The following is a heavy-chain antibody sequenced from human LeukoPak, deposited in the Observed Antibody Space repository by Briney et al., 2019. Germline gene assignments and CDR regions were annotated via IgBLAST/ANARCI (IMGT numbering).Heavy chain of an antibody. D-gene: IGHD2-2*01. CDR3: ARGGGIVVVPPVDNWFDP. CDR2: IYYSGST. Sequence: PSETLSLTCTVSGGSISSYYWSWIRQPPGKGLEWIGYIYYSGSTNYNPSLKSRVTISVDTSKNQFSLKLSSVTAADTAVYYCARGGGIVVVPPVDNWFDPWGQGTLVTVSS. J-gene: IGHJ5*02. V-gene: IGHV4-59*01. CDR1: GGSISSYY.